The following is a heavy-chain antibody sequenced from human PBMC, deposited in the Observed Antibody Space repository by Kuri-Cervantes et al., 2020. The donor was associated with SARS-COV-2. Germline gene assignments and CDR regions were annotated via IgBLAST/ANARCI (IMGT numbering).Heavy chain of an antibody. CDR3: AKDMAYSGYDYHLDY. J-gene: IGHJ4*02. CDR2: ISGSGGST. D-gene: IGHD5-12*01. V-gene: IGHV3-43*02. Sequence: GESLKISCAASGFTFSSYAMSWVRQAPGKGLEWVSAISGSGGSTYYADSVKGRFTISRDNSKNSLYLQMNSLRTEDTALYYCAKDMAYSGYDYHLDYWGQGTLVTVSS. CDR1: GFTFSSYA.